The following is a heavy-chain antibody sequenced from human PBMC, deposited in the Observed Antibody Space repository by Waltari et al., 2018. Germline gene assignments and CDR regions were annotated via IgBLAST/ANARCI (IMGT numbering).Heavy chain of an antibody. Sequence: EVQLVESGGGLVKPGGSLRLSCAASGFTFSSYTMNWVRQAPGKGLGWFSSIRGTSYYIYHADSVKGRFTTSRDNAKNSLYLQMNSLRAEDTAVYYCARETEEAFDFWGRGTMVTVSS. CDR2: IRGTSYYI. CDR3: ARETEEAFDF. V-gene: IGHV3-21*01. CDR1: GFTFSSYT. D-gene: IGHD2-21*02. J-gene: IGHJ3*01.